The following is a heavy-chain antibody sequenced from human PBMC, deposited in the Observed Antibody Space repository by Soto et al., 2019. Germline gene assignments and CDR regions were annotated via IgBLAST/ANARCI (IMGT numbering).Heavy chain of an antibody. Sequence: QVQLQESGPGLVKASQTLSLTCSVSGGSITNDDYYWNWIRQPPGKGLEWIGHIYYNGNTYYNPSLKSRLTLSLDTSQNQFSLHLTSVIAAYSASYFCARATTVTSAFFYYGLDVWGQGTTVNVSS. CDR3: ARATTVTSAFFYYGLDV. CDR1: GGSITNDDYY. J-gene: IGHJ6*02. CDR2: IYYNGNT. D-gene: IGHD4-17*01. V-gene: IGHV4-30-4*08.